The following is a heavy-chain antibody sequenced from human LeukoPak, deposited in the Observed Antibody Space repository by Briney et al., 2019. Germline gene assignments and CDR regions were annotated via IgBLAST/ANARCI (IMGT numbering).Heavy chain of an antibody. V-gene: IGHV3-11*04. CDR3: ARDPYYYDSSGYPPLGYFDY. D-gene: IGHD3-22*01. CDR1: GFTFSDYY. J-gene: IGHJ4*02. Sequence: PGGSLRLSCAASGFTFSDYYMSWIRQAPGKGLEWVSYISSSGSTIYYADSVKGRFTISRDNSKNTLYLQMNSLRAEDTAAYYCARDPYYYDSSGYPPLGYFDYWGQGTLVTVSS. CDR2: ISSSGSTI.